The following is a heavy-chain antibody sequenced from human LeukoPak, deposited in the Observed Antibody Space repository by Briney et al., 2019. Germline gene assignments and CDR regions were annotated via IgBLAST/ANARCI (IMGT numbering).Heavy chain of an antibody. J-gene: IGHJ4*02. V-gene: IGHV3-66*01. CDR3: ARAPYSSSWYFDY. D-gene: IGHD6-13*01. CDR2: IYSGGST. Sequence: GGSLRLSCAASGFTVSSSYMTWVRRAPGKGLEGGSVIYSGGSTHYAGSVKGRFTISRDNSKNTVYLQMNSLRAEDTAVYHCARAPYSSSWYFDYWGQGTLVTVSS. CDR1: GFTVSSSY.